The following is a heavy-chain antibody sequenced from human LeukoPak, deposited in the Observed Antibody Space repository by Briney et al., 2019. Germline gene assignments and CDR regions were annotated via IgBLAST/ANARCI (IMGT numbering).Heavy chain of an antibody. D-gene: IGHD6-13*01. CDR3: ARDDLQLVRRLGGGTEYYYYYYMDV. Sequence: ASVTVSCTASGYTFTVYYMHWVRQAPGQGLEWMGWINPNSGGTSYSQKFQGRVAITRDTSTSTVYMELSSLRSEDTAVYYCARDDLQLVRRLGGGTEYYYYYYMDVWGKGTTVTVSS. J-gene: IGHJ6*03. CDR2: INPNSGGT. V-gene: IGHV1-2*02. CDR1: GYTFTVYY.